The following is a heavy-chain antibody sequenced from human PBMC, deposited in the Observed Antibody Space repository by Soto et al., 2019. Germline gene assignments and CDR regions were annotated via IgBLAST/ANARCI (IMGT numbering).Heavy chain of an antibody. CDR3: TTSLQYCANGVCYFRFGGY. V-gene: IGHV3-15*07. CDR1: GFTFSNAW. D-gene: IGHD2-8*01. J-gene: IGHJ4*02. CDR2: IKTKTDGGTT. Sequence: GGSLRLSCAASGFTFSNAWMNWVRQAPGKGLEWVGRIKTKTDGGTTDYAAPVKGRITVSRDDSRNTLYLQMNSLKTEDTAVYTCTTSLQYCANGVCYFRFGGYWGPGTLVTVSS.